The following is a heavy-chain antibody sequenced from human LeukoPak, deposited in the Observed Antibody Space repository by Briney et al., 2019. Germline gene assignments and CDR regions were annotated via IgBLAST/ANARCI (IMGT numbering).Heavy chain of an antibody. D-gene: IGHD2-21*01. CDR3: ARDGEYRNWFDP. V-gene: IGHV4-34*01. CDR2: INHSGST. CDR1: GGSFSGYY. Sequence: SETLSLTCAVYGGSFSGYYWSWIRQPPGKGLEWIGEINHSGSTNYNPSLKSRVTISVDTSKNQFSLKVTSVTAADTAIYYCARDGEYRNWFDPWGQGTLVTVSS. J-gene: IGHJ5*02.